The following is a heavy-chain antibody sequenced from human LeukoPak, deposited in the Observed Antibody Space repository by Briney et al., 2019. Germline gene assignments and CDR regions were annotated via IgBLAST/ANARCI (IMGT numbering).Heavy chain of an antibody. CDR3: ARDFEDYFDY. V-gene: IGHV4-38-2*02. Sequence: SETQSLTCTVSGYSISSGYYWGWIRQPPGKGREWIGSIYHSGSTYYNPSLKSRVTISVDTSKNQFSLKLSSVTAADTAVYYCARDFEDYFDYWGQGTLVTVSS. CDR1: GYSISSGYY. J-gene: IGHJ4*02. D-gene: IGHD3-9*01. CDR2: IYHSGST.